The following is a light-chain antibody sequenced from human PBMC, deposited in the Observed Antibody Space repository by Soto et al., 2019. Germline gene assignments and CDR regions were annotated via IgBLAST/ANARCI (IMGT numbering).Light chain of an antibody. CDR2: GVS. Sequence: QSALTQPASVSGSPGQSITISCTGTSSDVGDYNYVSWYQHHPDKAPKLIIYGVSNRPSGISNRFSGSKSGNTASLTISGLQAEDEADYYCSSYTSTNTLVFGGGTKVTVL. J-gene: IGLJ2*01. CDR1: SSDVGDYNY. CDR3: SSYTSTNTLV. V-gene: IGLV2-14*03.